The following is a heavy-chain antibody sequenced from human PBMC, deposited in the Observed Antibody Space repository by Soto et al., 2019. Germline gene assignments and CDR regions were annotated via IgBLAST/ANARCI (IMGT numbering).Heavy chain of an antibody. CDR2: INPSGGST. Sequence: ASVKVSCKASGYTFTSYYIHWVPQAPGQGLEWMGIINPSGGSTSYAQKFQGRVTMTRDTSTSTVYMELSSLRSEDTAVYYCARAAAAGTYYYYGMDVWGQGTTVTVSS. J-gene: IGHJ6*02. CDR3: ARAAAAGTYYYYGMDV. D-gene: IGHD6-13*01. CDR1: GYTFTSYY. V-gene: IGHV1-46*01.